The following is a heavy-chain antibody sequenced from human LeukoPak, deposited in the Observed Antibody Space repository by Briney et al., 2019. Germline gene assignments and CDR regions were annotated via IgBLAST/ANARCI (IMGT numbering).Heavy chain of an antibody. CDR3: VRVIRSWFDT. V-gene: IGHV4-59*01. CDR2: INHSGTT. CDR1: GDSINNNF. Sequence: SETLSLTCSVSGDSINNNFWTWIRQPPGKRLEWIANINHSGTTNYNPSLNSRVTMLIDASKNKISLKLSSVTAADTAVYYCVRVIRSWFDTWGQGTLVTVSS. J-gene: IGHJ5*02.